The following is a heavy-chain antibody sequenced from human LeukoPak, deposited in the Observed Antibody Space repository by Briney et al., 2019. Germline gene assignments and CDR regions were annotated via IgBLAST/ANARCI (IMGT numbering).Heavy chain of an antibody. J-gene: IGHJ3*02. V-gene: IGHV1-18*01. Sequence: ASVKVSCKASGYTFTSYGISWVRQAPGQGLEWMGWISAYNGNTNYAQKLQGRVTMTTDTSTSTAYMELRSLRSDDTAVYYCARDGRLWWSPQQQEDALDIWGQGTMVTVSS. CDR3: ARDGRLWWSPQQQEDALDI. CDR1: GYTFTSYG. CDR2: ISAYNGNT. D-gene: IGHD2-21*01.